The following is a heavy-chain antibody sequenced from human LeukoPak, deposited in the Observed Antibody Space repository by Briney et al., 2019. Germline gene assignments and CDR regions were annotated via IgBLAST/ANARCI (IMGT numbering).Heavy chain of an antibody. J-gene: IGHJ4*02. CDR3: APIGSSWYQVDY. D-gene: IGHD6-13*01. V-gene: IGHV4-39*07. Sequence: SETLSLTCTVSGGSISSSSHYWGWIRQPPGKGLEWIGSIYYSGSTYYNPSLKSRVTISVDTSKNQFSLKLSSVTAADTAVYYCAPIGSSWYQVDYWGQGTLVTVSS. CDR2: IYYSGST. CDR1: GGSISSSSHY.